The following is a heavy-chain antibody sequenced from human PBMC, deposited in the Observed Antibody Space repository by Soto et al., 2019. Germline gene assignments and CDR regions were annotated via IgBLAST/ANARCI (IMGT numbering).Heavy chain of an antibody. CDR2: IIPIFGTA. Sequence: QVQLVQSGAEVKKPGSSVKVSCKASGGTFSSYAISWVRQAPGQGLEWMGGIIPIFGTANYAQKFQGRVTMTADESTSTAYMELSSLRSEDTAVYYCARGRSSSWYLIKDAFDIWGQGTMVTVSS. CDR3: ARGRSSSWYLIKDAFDI. CDR1: GGTFSSYA. V-gene: IGHV1-69*01. D-gene: IGHD6-13*01. J-gene: IGHJ3*02.